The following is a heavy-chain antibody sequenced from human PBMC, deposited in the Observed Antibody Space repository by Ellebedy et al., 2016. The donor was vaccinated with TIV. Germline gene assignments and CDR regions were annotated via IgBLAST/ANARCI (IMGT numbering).Heavy chain of an antibody. CDR1: GFRFSSYA. V-gene: IGHV3-23*01. Sequence: GESLKISXAASGFRFSSYAMSWVRQAPGKGLVWVSAISGSGGSRDYADSVKGRFTISRDNSKSTLHLHMNSLRAEDTAVYYCAKDFSYCSSSSCYGFDYWGQGTLVTVSS. D-gene: IGHD2-2*01. CDR2: ISGSGGSR. J-gene: IGHJ4*02. CDR3: AKDFSYCSSSSCYGFDY.